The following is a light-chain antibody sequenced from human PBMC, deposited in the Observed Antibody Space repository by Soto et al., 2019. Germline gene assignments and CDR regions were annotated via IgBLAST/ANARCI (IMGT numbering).Light chain of an antibody. CDR3: SSFAGNNNLV. J-gene: IGLJ2*01. V-gene: IGLV2-8*01. Sequence: QSALTQPPSASGSPGQSVTIXCTGTSSDVGVYNYVSWYQQHPGKAPKLMIYEVSKRPSGVPDRFSGSKSGNTASLTVSGLQAEDEADYYCSSFAGNNNLVFGGGTKLTVL. CDR1: SSDVGVYNY. CDR2: EVS.